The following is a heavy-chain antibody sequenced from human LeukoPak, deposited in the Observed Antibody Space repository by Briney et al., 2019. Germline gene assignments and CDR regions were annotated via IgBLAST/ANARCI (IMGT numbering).Heavy chain of an antibody. J-gene: IGHJ4*02. CDR3: ARGYDFWSGPDY. D-gene: IGHD3-3*01. Sequence: SETLSLTCTVSGGSISSYYWSWIRQPPGKGLEWIGYIYYSGSTNYNPSLKSRVTISVDTSKNQFSLRLSSVTAADTAVYYCARGYDFWSGPDYWGQGTLVTVSS. CDR1: GGSISSYY. CDR2: IYYSGST. V-gene: IGHV4-59*01.